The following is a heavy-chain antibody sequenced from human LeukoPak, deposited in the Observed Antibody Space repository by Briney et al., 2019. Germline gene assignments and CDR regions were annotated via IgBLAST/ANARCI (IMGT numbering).Heavy chain of an antibody. CDR2: IYYSGST. CDR1: GGSISSGDYY. CDR3: ARDLRGGVLWFGESTYYYGMDV. J-gene: IGHJ6*02. Sequence: PSETLSLTCTVSGGSISSGDYYWSWIRQPPGKGLEWIGYIYYSGSTYYNPSLKSRVTISVDTSKNQFSLKLSSVTAADTAVYYCARDLRGGVLWFGESTYYYGMDVWGQGTTVTVSS. V-gene: IGHV4-30-4*01. D-gene: IGHD3-10*01.